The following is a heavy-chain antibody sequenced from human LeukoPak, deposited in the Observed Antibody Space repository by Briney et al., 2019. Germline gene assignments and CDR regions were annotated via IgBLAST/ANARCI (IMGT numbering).Heavy chain of an antibody. V-gene: IGHV3-30*18. D-gene: IGHD2-15*01. CDR1: GFTFSSYG. J-gene: IGHJ3*02. CDR3: AKMAFCSGGSCSRDAFDI. Sequence: GGSLRLSRAASGFTFSSYGMHWVRQAPGKGLEWVAVISYDGSNKYYADSVKGRFTISRDNSKNTLYLQMNSLRAEDTAVYYCAKMAFCSGGSCSRDAFDIWGQGTMVTVSS. CDR2: ISYDGSNK.